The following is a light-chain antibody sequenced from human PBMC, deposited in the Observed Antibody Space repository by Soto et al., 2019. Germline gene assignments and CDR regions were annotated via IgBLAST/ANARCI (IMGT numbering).Light chain of an antibody. CDR3: TSFSSSTSLYV. CDR1: TRDIAGYNY. Sequence: QTVLTQPAFVSGSLGQSITISCTGTTRDIAGYNYISWYQQLPGKAPKLMIYQVTIRPSGISNRFSGSKSGSTASLTISGLQAEDEADYYCTSFSSSTSLYVFGTGTKVTVL. V-gene: IGLV2-14*01. CDR2: QVT. J-gene: IGLJ1*01.